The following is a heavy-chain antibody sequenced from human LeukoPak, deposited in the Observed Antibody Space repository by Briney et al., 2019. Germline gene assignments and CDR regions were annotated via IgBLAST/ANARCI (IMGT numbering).Heavy chain of an antibody. CDR2: IRPDNSFT. CDR1: RYSFTDYF. J-gene: IGHJ4*02. CDR3: ARDRPLNRLGTDFEY. V-gene: IGHV1-2*02. Sequence: ASVKASCKTARYSFTDYFIHWVRQAPGQRLKCGGWIRPDNSFTPYGQKFRGRVTLTRDTSISTAYMELSSLNSDDTAVYYCARDRPLNRLGTDFEYWGQGALVTVSS. D-gene: IGHD1-7*01.